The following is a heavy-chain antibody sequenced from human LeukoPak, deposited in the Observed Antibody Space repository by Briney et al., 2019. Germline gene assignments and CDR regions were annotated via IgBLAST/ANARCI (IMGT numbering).Heavy chain of an antibody. CDR3: AKDSVVAGRYYYYYYGMDV. CDR1: GFTFSSYS. V-gene: IGHV3-21*01. J-gene: IGHJ6*02. Sequence: PGGSLRLSCAASGFTFSSYSMNWVRQAPGKGLEWVSSISSSSSYIYYADSVKGRFTISRDNAKNSLYLQMNSLRAEDTAVYYCAKDSVVAGRYYYYYYGMDVWGQGTTVTVSS. D-gene: IGHD6-19*01. CDR2: ISSSSSYI.